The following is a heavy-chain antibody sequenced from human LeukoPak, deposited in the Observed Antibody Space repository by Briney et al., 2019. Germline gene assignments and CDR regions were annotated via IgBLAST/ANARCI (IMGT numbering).Heavy chain of an antibody. D-gene: IGHD3-22*01. CDR3: ARGKYDSSPFLQH. V-gene: IGHV3-48*04. Sequence: GGSLRLSCAASGFTFSSYAMSWVRQAPGKGLEWVSYISSSSSTIYYADSVKGRFTISRDNAKNSMYLQINSLRAEDTAVYYCARGKYDSSPFLQHWGQGTLVTVSS. CDR1: GFTFSSYA. CDR2: ISSSSSTI. J-gene: IGHJ1*01.